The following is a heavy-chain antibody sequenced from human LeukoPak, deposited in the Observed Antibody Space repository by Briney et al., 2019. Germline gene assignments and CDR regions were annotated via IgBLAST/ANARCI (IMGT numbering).Heavy chain of an antibody. Sequence: MSSETLSLTCTVSGGSISSGDYYWSWIRQPPGKGLEWIGYIYTSGSTNYNPSLKSRVTMSVDTSKNQFSLKLSSVTAADTAVYYCARDQGGATRYDAFDIWGQGTMVTVSS. CDR1: GGSISSGDYY. CDR3: ARDQGGATRYDAFDI. CDR2: IYTSGST. V-gene: IGHV4-61*08. J-gene: IGHJ3*02. D-gene: IGHD1-26*01.